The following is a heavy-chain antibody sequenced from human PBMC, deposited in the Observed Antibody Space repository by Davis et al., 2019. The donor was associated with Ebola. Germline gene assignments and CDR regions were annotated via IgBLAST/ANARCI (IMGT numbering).Heavy chain of an antibody. CDR2: IYSGGST. CDR3: ASSSYYYDSFDY. CDR1: GFTVSSNY. V-gene: IGHV3-66*01. Sequence: GGSLRLSCAASGFTVSSNYMSWVRQAPGKGLEWVSVIYSGGSTYYADSVKGRFTISRDNSKNTLYLQMNSLRAEDTAVYYCASSSYYYDSFDYWGQGTLVTVSS. D-gene: IGHD3-22*01. J-gene: IGHJ4*02.